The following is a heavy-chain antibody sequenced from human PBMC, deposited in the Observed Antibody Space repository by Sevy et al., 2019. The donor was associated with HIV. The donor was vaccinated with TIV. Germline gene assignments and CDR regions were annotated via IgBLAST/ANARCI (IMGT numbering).Heavy chain of an antibody. J-gene: IGHJ6*03. CDR3: ARRRRVPAARYYYYYMDV. CDR2: MNPNSGNT. Sequence: ASVKVSCKASGYTFTSYDINWVRQATGQGLEWMGWMNPNSGNTGYAQKFQGRVTITRNTSISTAYMELRSLRSEDTAVYYCARRRRVPAARYYYYYMDVWGKGTTVTVSS. D-gene: IGHD2-2*01. V-gene: IGHV1-8*03. CDR1: GYTFTSYD.